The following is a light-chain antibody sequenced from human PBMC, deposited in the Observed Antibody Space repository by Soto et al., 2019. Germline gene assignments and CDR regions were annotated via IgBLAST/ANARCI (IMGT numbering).Light chain of an antibody. J-gene: IGLJ2*01. Sequence: QSALTQPRSVSGSPGQSVTISCTGTSSDVGGYDYVSWYQQHPGKAPKLMICDVDKRPSGVPDRFSGSKSGNTASLTISGLQAEDEAVYYCCSFAGSYKRVFGGGTKLTVL. CDR2: DVD. V-gene: IGLV2-11*01. CDR3: CSFAGSYKRV. CDR1: SSDVGGYDY.